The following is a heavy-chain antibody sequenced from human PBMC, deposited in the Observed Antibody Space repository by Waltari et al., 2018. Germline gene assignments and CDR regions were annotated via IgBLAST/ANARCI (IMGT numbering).Heavy chain of an antibody. V-gene: IGHV3-7*01. CDR2: IKPDGSEK. CDR3: AINQY. J-gene: IGHJ4*02. CDR1: GINFSNYW. Sequence: EVQLVESGGGLVQPGRSLRLSCVVSGINFSNYWMNWVRQAPGKGLEWVANIKPDGSEKYYVDSVKGRLTISRDNAKNSLFLQMNSLSVDDTGVYYCAINQYWGQGTLVTVSS.